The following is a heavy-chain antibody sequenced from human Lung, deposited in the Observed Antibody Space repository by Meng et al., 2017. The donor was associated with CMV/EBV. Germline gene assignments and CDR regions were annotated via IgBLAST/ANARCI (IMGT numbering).Heavy chain of an antibody. CDR1: GFTFSGYE. Sequence: GESLKISCVASGFTFSGYEMNWVRQAPGKGLEWVSYISSSSPIYYVDSVKGRFTVSRDNAKNSLYLQMNSLRAEDTAVYYCARVSRRGTAASYAMDVWGQGTTVIVSS. J-gene: IGHJ6*02. D-gene: IGHD6-13*01. V-gene: IGHV3-48*03. CDR3: ARVSRRGTAASYAMDV. CDR2: ISSSSPI.